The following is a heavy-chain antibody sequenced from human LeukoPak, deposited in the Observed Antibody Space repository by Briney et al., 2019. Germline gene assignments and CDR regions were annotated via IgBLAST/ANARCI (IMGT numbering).Heavy chain of an antibody. D-gene: IGHD6-19*01. V-gene: IGHV4-59*08. CDR3: ARQWLVPSGFDP. Sequence: PSETLSLTCTVSGGSISSYYWSWIRQPPGKGLEWIGYIYYSGSTYYNPSLKSRVTISVDTSKNQFSLKLSSVTAADTAVYYCARQWLVPSGFDPWGQGTLVTVSS. CDR2: IYYSGST. CDR1: GGSISSYY. J-gene: IGHJ5*02.